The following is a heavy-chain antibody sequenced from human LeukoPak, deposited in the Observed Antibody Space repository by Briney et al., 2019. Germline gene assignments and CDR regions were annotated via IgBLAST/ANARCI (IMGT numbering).Heavy chain of an antibody. Sequence: PLETLSLTCTVSGDSIDSYYWSWIRQPPGEGLQWIGYVFYSGPTNYDASLKSRVAISVDRSKNQFSLKLTSVSAADTAVYYCAGRSARYFDSWWQGTPVTVSS. CDR2: VFYSGPT. D-gene: IGHD1-26*01. V-gene: IGHV4-59*01. CDR3: AGRSARYFDS. CDR1: GDSIDSYY. J-gene: IGHJ4*02.